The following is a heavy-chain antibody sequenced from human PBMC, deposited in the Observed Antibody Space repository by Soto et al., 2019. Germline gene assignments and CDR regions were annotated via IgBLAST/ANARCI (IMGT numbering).Heavy chain of an antibody. V-gene: IGHV1-18*04. D-gene: IGHD3-10*01. Sequence: GSSVKVSCKASGYTFTSYGISWVRQAPGQGLEWMGWISAYNGNTNYARKLQGRVTMTTDTSTSTAYMELTSLRSDDTAVYYCARDGGFGELGGDGMDVWGQGTRVTFAS. CDR3: ARDGGFGELGGDGMDV. J-gene: IGHJ6*02. CDR1: GYTFTSYG. CDR2: ISAYNGNT.